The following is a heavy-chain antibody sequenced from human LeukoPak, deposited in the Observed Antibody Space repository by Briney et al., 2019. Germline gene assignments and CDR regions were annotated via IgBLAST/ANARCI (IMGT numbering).Heavy chain of an antibody. V-gene: IGHV4-59*01. J-gene: IGHJ5*02. CDR2: IYYSGST. Sequence: SETLSLTCTVSGGSISGYYWSWIRQPPGKGLEWIGYIYYSGSTNYNPSLKSRVTISVDTSKNQFSLKLSSVTAADTAVYYCARSYSSSWYAFHWFDPWGQGTLVTVSS. CDR3: ARSYSSSWYAFHWFDP. CDR1: GGSISGYY. D-gene: IGHD6-13*01.